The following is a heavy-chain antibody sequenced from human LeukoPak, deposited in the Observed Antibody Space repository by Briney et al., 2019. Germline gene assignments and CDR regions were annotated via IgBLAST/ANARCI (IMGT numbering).Heavy chain of an antibody. D-gene: IGHD3-22*01. CDR2: ISSSSSFI. CDR1: GFAFNIYT. Sequence: GGSLRLSCAASGFAFNIYTMNWVRQAPGKGLEWVSSISSSSSFIYYADSVKGRFTISRDNSKNTLYLQMNSLRAEDTAVYYCARESSYYDSSGYYCLDYWGQGTLVTVSS. CDR3: ARESSYYDSSGYYCLDY. J-gene: IGHJ4*02. V-gene: IGHV3-21*01.